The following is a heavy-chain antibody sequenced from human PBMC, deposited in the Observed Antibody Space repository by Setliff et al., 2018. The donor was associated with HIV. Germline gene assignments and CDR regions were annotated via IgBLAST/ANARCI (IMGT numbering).Heavy chain of an antibody. CDR3: ARSLWLGDIQH. D-gene: IGHD2-21*01. Sequence: SETLSLTCTVSGGSISSGSYYWSWIRQPAGKGLEWIGHIYTSGSTNYNPSLKRRVTISVGTSKNQFSLKLSSVTAADTAVYYCARSLWLGDIQHWGQGTLVTVSS. CDR2: IYTSGST. J-gene: IGHJ1*01. CDR1: GGSISSGSYY. V-gene: IGHV4-61*09.